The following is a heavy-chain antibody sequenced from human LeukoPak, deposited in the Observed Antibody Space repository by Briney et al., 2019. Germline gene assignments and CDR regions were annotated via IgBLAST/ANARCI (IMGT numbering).Heavy chain of an antibody. J-gene: IGHJ2*01. CDR2: VDPEDGET. CDR3: VNDFHSGSYGNWYFDL. Sequence: ASVQVSCQVSGYTFTDYYMHWVQQAPGKGVEWMGLVDPEDGETIYAEKFQGRVTITADTSTDTAYMELSSLRSEDTAVYYCVNDFHSGSYGNWYFDLWGRGTLVTVSS. CDR1: GYTFTDYY. D-gene: IGHD1-26*01. V-gene: IGHV1-69-2*01.